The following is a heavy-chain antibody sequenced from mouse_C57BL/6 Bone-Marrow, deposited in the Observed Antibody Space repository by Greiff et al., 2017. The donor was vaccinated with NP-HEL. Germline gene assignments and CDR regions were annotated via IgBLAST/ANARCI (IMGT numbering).Heavy chain of an antibody. Sequence: QVQLQQSGPGLVQPSQSLSITCTVSGFSLTSYGVHWVRQSPGKGLEWLGVIWSGGSTDYNAAFISSLGTSTDNSKSQVFYMMNSLLADDTAIYYCARQCYYDGSIWYFDVWGTGTTVTVSS. CDR3: ARQCYYDGSIWYFDV. J-gene: IGHJ1*03. D-gene: IGHD1-1*01. V-gene: IGHV2-2*01. CDR1: GFSLTSYG. CDR2: IWSGGST.